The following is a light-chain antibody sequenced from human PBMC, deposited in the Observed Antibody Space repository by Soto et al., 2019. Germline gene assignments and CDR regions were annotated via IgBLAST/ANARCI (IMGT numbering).Light chain of an antibody. J-gene: IGLJ1*01. Sequence: QSVLTQPASVSGSPGQSITISCTGTSSDVGGYNFVSWYQQHPDKAPKLMIYDVTNRPSGVSNRFSGSKSGNTASPTISGLQAEDEADYYCRSYTSISTYVFGTGTKVTV. CDR2: DVT. CDR1: SSDVGGYNF. CDR3: RSYTSISTYV. V-gene: IGLV2-14*01.